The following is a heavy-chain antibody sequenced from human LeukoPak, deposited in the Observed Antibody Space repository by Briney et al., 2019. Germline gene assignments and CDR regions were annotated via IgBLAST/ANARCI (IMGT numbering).Heavy chain of an antibody. CDR2: IYHSGST. CDR3: AREWEAARHDWFDP. Sequence: SETLSLTCTVSGGSISSGGYYWSWIRQPPGKGLEWIGYIYHSGSTYYNPSLKSRVTISVDRSKNQFSLKLSSVTAADTAVYYCAREWEAARHDWFDPWGQGTLVTVSS. V-gene: IGHV4-30-2*01. CDR1: GGSISSGGYY. D-gene: IGHD6-6*01. J-gene: IGHJ5*02.